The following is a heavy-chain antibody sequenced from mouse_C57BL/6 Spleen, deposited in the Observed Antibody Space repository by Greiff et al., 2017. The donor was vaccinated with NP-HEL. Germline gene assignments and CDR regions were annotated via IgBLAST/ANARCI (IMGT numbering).Heavy chain of an antibody. J-gene: IGHJ3*01. V-gene: IGHV14-1*01. Sequence: EVQLQQSGAELVRPGASVKLSCTASGFNIKDYYMHWVKQRPEQGLEWIGRIDPEDGDTEYAPKFQGKATMTADTSSNTAYLQLSRLTSEDTAVYYCTSSGGYYGNYGAYWGQGTLVTVSA. CDR1: GFNIKDYY. CDR3: TSSGGYYGNYGAY. CDR2: IDPEDGDT. D-gene: IGHD2-1*01.